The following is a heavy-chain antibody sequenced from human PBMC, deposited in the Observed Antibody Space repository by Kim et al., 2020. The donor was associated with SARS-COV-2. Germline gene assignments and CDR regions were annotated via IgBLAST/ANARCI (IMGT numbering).Heavy chain of an antibody. CDR2: IYYSGST. D-gene: IGHD5-12*01. Sequence: SETLSLTCTVSGGSISSGGYYWSWIRQHPGKGLEWIGYIYYSGSTYYNPSLKSRVTISVDTSKNQFSLKLSSVTAADTAVYYCASTPIVATIFRIRPSPTYFGYWGKGTLVTVSS. V-gene: IGHV4-31*03. CDR3: ASTPIVATIFRIRPSPTYFGY. CDR1: GGSISSGGYY. J-gene: IGHJ4*02.